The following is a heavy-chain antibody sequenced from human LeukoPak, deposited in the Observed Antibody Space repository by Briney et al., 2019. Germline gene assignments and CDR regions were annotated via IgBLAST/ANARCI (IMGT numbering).Heavy chain of an antibody. CDR1: GYTFTSYG. Sequence: ASVKVSCKASGYTFTSYGISWVRQAPGQGLEWMGWISDYNGNTNYAQKLQGRVTMTTDTSTSTAYMELRSLRSDDTAVYYCARARARNYYFDYWGQGTLVTVSS. V-gene: IGHV1-18*01. D-gene: IGHD4-11*01. J-gene: IGHJ4*02. CDR3: ARARARNYYFDY. CDR2: ISDYNGNT.